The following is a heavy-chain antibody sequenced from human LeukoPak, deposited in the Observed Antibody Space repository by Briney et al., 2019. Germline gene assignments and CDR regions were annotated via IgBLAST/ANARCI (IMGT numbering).Heavy chain of an antibody. D-gene: IGHD2-2*01. CDR2: IKQDGSET. V-gene: IGHV3-7*01. CDR1: GFTFSSYG. Sequence: GGSLRLSCAATGFTFSSYGMHWVRQAPGKGLEWVANIKQDGSETYYVDSVKGRFTISRDNAKNSLYLQMNSLRAEDTAVYYCATYSSSNAREFQYWGQGTLVTVSS. CDR3: ATYSSSNAREFQY. J-gene: IGHJ1*01.